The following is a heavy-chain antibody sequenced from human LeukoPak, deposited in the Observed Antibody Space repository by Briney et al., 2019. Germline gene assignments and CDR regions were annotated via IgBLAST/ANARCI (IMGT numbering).Heavy chain of an antibody. CDR2: ICDSGRTI. J-gene: IGHJ4*02. CDR1: GLTRSDYY. CDR3: ARQRLWDYEHSGYYDK. D-gene: IGHD3-22*01. Sequence: GGSLTLSCGASGLTRSDYYTLWIRQAPGKGLEWVSYICDSGRTIYYADSVKGRFTSPRDNAKKSVYLQRNNLSGEHTTVHHCARQRLWDYEHSGYYDKWGEGTLVTVSS. V-gene: IGHV3-11*01.